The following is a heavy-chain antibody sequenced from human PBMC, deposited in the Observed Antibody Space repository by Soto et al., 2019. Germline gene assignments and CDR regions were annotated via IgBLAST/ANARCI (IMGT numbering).Heavy chain of an antibody. CDR1: GFTFSSYA. Sequence: EVQLLESGGGLVQPGGSLRLSCAASGFTFSSYAMSWVRQAPGKGLEWVSAISGSGGSTYYAVSVKGRFTISRDNSKNTLYLQMTSLRAEDTAVYNSAYSSTPFDYWGQATLVTVSS. D-gene: IGHD6-13*01. J-gene: IGHJ4*02. CDR2: ISGSGGST. CDR3: AYSSTPFDY. V-gene: IGHV3-23*01.